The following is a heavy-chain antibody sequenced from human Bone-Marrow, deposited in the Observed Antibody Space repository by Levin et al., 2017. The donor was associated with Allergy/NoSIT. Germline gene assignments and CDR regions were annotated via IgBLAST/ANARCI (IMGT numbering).Heavy chain of an antibody. CDR2: ISWNSGSI. CDR3: AKDRAVAGRGSPPIDYYYYYGMDV. V-gene: IGHV3-9*01. J-gene: IGHJ6*02. Sequence: LSLPCAASGFTFDDYAMHWVRQAPGKGLEWVSGISWNSGSIGYADSVKGRFTISRDNAKNSLYLQMNSLRAEDTALYYCAKDRAVAGRGSPPIDYYYYYGMDVWGQGTTVTVSS. CDR1: GFTFDDYA. D-gene: IGHD6-19*01.